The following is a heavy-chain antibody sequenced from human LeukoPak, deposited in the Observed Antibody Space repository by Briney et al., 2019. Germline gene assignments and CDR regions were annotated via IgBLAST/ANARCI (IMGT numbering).Heavy chain of an antibody. CDR3: ARDLVQLWSKDF. Sequence: GGSLRLSCAASGFTFGNYEFNWVRQAPGKGLEWVSYISSSGRNIYYADSVKGRFTISRDNAKNSLYLQMNSLRAEDTAVYYCARDLVQLWSKDFWGQGTLVTVSS. CDR2: ISSSGRNI. CDR1: GFTFGNYE. D-gene: IGHD5-18*01. V-gene: IGHV3-48*03. J-gene: IGHJ4*02.